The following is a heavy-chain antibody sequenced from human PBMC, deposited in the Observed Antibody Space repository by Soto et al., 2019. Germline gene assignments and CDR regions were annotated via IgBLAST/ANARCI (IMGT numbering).Heavy chain of an antibody. Sequence: QVQLVQSGAEEKKPGASVKVSCKASGYTFTSYAMHWVRQAPGQRLEWMGWFNAGNGNTKYSPKFQGRVTITRDTAARTAYMEPSSLRSEDTAVYYCAMSIVVVTALDYLGQGTLVTVSS. CDR1: GYTFTSYA. V-gene: IGHV1-3*05. D-gene: IGHD2-21*02. J-gene: IGHJ4*02. CDR3: AMSIVVVTALDY. CDR2: FNAGNGNT.